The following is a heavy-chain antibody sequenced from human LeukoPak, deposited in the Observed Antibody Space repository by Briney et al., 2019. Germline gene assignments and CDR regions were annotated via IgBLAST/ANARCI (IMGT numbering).Heavy chain of an antibody. J-gene: IGHJ4*02. V-gene: IGHV4-39*06. CDR3: AREIQNEDTAEWCD. Sequence: PSETLSLTCTVSGGSVSSSSFHWAWVRQPPGKGLEWIGSVYFSGDTYYNSSLKSRLTISIDTSKNHFTLKLSSVTAADTAVYYCAREIQNEDTAEWCDWGQGTLVTVSS. D-gene: IGHD5-18*01. CDR2: VYFSGDT. CDR1: GGSVSSSSFH.